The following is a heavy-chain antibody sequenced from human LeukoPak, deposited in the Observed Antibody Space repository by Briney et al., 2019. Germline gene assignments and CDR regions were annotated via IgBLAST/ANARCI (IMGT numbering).Heavy chain of an antibody. Sequence: ASVKISCKASGYTFTSYDINWVRHATGQGLEWMGWMNPNSGNTGYAQKFQGRVTITRNTSISTAYMELRSRRSEDTAVYYCAIRPRFGRDCYGTHCFEPWGQGTLVTVSS. CDR2: MNPNSGNT. V-gene: IGHV1-8*03. CDR3: AIRPRFGRDCYGTHCFEP. J-gene: IGHJ5*02. D-gene: IGHD3/OR15-3a*01. CDR1: GYTFTSYD.